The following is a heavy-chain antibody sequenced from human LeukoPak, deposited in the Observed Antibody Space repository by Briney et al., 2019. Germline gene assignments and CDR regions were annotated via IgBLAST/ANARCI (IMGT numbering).Heavy chain of an antibody. Sequence: PGGSLRLSCAASGFTFSSYAMSWVRQAPEKGLEWVSGIDVGGSTHYADSVKGRFTISRDNSKNTLYLQMNSLRAEDTALYYCAKDFRYSSFWGQGTLVTVSS. V-gene: IGHV3-23*01. D-gene: IGHD6-19*01. J-gene: IGHJ4*02. CDR2: IDVGGST. CDR3: AKDFRYSSF. CDR1: GFTFSSYA.